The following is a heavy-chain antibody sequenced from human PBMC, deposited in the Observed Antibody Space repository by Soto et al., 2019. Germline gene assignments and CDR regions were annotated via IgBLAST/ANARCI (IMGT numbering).Heavy chain of an antibody. CDR3: ASGWSLAPEY. CDR1: GFNFSDYY. Sequence: QVQLVESGGGLVKPGESMRLSCAASGFNFSDYYMTWIRQAPGKGLEWVSSIGSSGRTIYYADSVKGRFTISRDNAKKSVILQMSSLSVEDTAVYYCASGWSLAPEYWGQGTLVTVSS. J-gene: IGHJ4*02. D-gene: IGHD6-6*01. CDR2: IGSSGRTI. V-gene: IGHV3-11*01.